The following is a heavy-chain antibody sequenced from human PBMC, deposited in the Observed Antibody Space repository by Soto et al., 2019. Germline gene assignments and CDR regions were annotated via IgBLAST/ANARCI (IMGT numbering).Heavy chain of an antibody. CDR1: GGTFSSYA. V-gene: IGHV1-69*06. J-gene: IGHJ6*02. Sequence: QVQPVQSGAEVKKPGSSVKVSCKASGGTFSSYAISWVRQAPGQGLEWMGGIIPIFGTANYAQKFKGRVTITADKSTSTRYRELSSLRSEDTAVYYGERENCSNGVWNYYDDYDGMDVWGQGTTVTVSS. D-gene: IGHD2-8*01. CDR3: ERENCSNGVWNYYDDYDGMDV. CDR2: IIPIFGTA.